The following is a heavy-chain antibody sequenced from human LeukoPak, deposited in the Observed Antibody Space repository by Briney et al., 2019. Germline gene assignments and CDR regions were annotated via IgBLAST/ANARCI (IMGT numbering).Heavy chain of an antibody. CDR3: ASLGN. Sequence: GGSLRLSCAASGFTFSRYWMSWVRQAPGKGLEWVANIKQDGSEKFYVDSVKGRFTISRDNAKNSLFLQMNSLRADDTAVYYCASLGNWGQGTLVTVSS. CDR2: IKQDGSEK. J-gene: IGHJ4*02. D-gene: IGHD1-1*01. CDR1: GFTFSRYW. V-gene: IGHV3-7*01.